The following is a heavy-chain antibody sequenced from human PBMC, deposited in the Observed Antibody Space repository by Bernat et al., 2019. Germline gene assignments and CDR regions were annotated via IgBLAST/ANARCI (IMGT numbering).Heavy chain of an antibody. CDR2: IYWDDDK. J-gene: IGHJ5*02. V-gene: IGHV2-5*02. D-gene: IGHD6-13*01. CDR3: AHGYSSSWYSQGYNWFDP. Sequence: QITLKESGPTLVKPTQTLTLTCTFSGFSSTSGVGVGWIRQPPGKALEWLALIYWDDDKRYSPSLKSRLTITKDTSKNQVVLTMTNMDPVDTATYYCAHGYSSSWYSQGYNWFDPWGQGTLVTVSS. CDR1: GFSSTSGVG.